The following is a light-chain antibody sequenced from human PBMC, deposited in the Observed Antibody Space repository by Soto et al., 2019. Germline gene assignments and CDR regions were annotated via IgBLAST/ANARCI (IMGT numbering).Light chain of an antibody. J-gene: IGKJ2*01. CDR1: QSISNY. V-gene: IGKV1-39*01. Sequence: DIQMTQSPSSLSASVGERVTITCRASQSISNYLNWYQQKSGKAPKLLIYAASTLQRGVSSRFSGSGSGTDFTLTISSLQPEDFAIYYCQQSYTTPRTVGQGTELEIK. CDR2: AAS. CDR3: QQSYTTPRT.